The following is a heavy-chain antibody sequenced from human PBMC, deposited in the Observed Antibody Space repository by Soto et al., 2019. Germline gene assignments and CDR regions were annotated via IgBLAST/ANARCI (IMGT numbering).Heavy chain of an antibody. CDR1: GDSVSSNSAA. CDR2: TYYRSKWYN. Sequence: SQTLSLTCAISGDSVSSNSAAWNWIRQSPSRGLEWLGRTYYRSKWYNDYAVSLKRRVTINPDTSKNQFSPQLKSVTPEDTAVYYCARDPSTSTTTFYGLDVWGQGTTVTVSS. CDR3: ARDPSTSTTTFYGLDV. D-gene: IGHD4-17*01. V-gene: IGHV6-1*01. J-gene: IGHJ6*02.